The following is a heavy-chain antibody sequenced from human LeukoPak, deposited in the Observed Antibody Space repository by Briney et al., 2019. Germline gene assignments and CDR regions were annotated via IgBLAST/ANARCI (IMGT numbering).Heavy chain of an antibody. J-gene: IGHJ4*02. CDR3: AGHLSGYFDY. V-gene: IGHV4-39*07. D-gene: IGHD3-3*01. CDR2: IYYTGST. Sequence: SETLSLTYTVSGGSISTSTYYWGWIRQPPGKGLEWIGSIYYTGSTYYNPSLKSRVTISVDTSKNQVSLKVTSVAAADTAVYYCAGHLSGYFDYWGQGILVTVSS. CDR1: GGSISTSTYY.